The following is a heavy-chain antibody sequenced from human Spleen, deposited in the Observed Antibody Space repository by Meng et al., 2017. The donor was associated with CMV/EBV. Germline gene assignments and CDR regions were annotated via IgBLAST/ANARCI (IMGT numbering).Heavy chain of an antibody. CDR3: ARDNNWGPDY. CDR1: GYTFTSYG. V-gene: IGHV1-2*02. D-gene: IGHD7-27*01. CDR2: IHPHRGDT. Sequence: ASVKVSCKASGYTFTSYGISWVRQAPGQGLEWMGWIHPHRGDTTYAQQFQGRVTLTRDTSINTGYMELTRLTSDDTAVYYCARDNNWGPDYWGQGTLVTVSS. J-gene: IGHJ4*02.